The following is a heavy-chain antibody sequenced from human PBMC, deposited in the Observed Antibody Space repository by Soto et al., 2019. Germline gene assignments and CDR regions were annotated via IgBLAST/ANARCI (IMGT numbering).Heavy chain of an antibody. Sequence: QVQLVESGGGVVQPGRSLRLSCAASGFIFNRFGMHWVRQAPGKGLEWVATISYDGNNKFYLDSVQGRFTISRDNSHNTLYLQMNSLRPEDTAMYYCAKAVDISVRGVPPSDYWGQGTLVTVSS. CDR2: ISYDGNNK. V-gene: IGHV3-30*18. J-gene: IGHJ4*02. CDR1: GFIFNRFG. D-gene: IGHD3-10*02. CDR3: AKAVDISVRGVPPSDY.